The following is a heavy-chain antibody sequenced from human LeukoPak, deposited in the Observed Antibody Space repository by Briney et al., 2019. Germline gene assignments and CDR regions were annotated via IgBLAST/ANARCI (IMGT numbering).Heavy chain of an antibody. Sequence: PGGSLRLSCAASGFTFSDYYMSWVRQAPGKGLEWVANIKEDGNEKNYVDSVKGRSTISRDNAKNSLYLQMNSLRAEDTAVYYCARDIGYSTFADWGQGTLVTVSS. CDR1: GFTFSDYY. V-gene: IGHV3-7*05. D-gene: IGHD4-11*01. J-gene: IGHJ4*02. CDR3: ARDIGYSTFAD. CDR2: IKEDGNEK.